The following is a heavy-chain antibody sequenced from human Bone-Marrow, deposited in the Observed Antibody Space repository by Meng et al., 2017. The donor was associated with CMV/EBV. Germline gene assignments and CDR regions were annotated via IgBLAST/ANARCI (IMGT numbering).Heavy chain of an antibody. CDR1: GFTFSDYY. D-gene: IGHD1-20*01. CDR3: ARDYNWLPDY. Sequence: GESLKISCAASGFTFSDYYMSWIRQAPGKGLEWVSYISSSGSTIYYADSVKGRFTISRDNAKNSLYLQMNSLRAEDTAVYYCARDYNWLPDYWGQGTLVTVSS. J-gene: IGHJ4*02. V-gene: IGHV3-11*01. CDR2: ISSSGSTI.